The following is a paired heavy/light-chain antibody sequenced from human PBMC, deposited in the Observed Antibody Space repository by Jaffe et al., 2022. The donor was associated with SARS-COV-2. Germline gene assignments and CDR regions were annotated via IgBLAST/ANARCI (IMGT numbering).Heavy chain of an antibody. V-gene: IGHV3-23*04. CDR3: AKVGLGYEYYDILTGYYRGYYFDY. J-gene: IGHJ4*02. CDR1: GFTFSSYA. D-gene: IGHD3-9*01. Sequence: EVQLVESGGGLVQPGGSLRLSCAASGFTFSSYAMSWVRQAPGKGLEWVSAISGSGGSTYYADSVKGRFTISRDNSKNTLYLQMNSLRAEDTAVYYCAKVGLGYEYYDILTGYYRGYYFDYWGQGTLVTVSS. CDR2: ISGSGGST.
Light chain of an antibody. CDR3: SSYTSSSTHV. J-gene: IGLJ1*01. CDR2: DVS. Sequence: QSALTQPASVSGSPGQSITISCTGTSSDVGGYNYVSWYQQHPGKAPKLMIYDVSNRPSGVSNRFSGSKSGNTASLTISGLQAEDEADYYCSSYTSSSTHVFGTGTKVTVL. V-gene: IGLV2-14*01. CDR1: SSDVGGYNY.